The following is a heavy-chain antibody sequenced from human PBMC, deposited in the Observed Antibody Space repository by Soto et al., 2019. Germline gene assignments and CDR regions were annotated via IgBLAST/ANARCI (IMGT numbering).Heavy chain of an antibody. D-gene: IGHD2-21*01. CDR2: IYYSGST. CDR1: GGSISSGGYY. V-gene: IGHV4-31*03. J-gene: IGHJ6*02. CDR3: ARDQVRTAYGMDV. Sequence: SETLSLTCTVSGGSISSGGYYWSWIRQHPGKGLEWIGYIYYSGSTYYNPSLKSRVTISVDTSKNQFSLKLSSVTAADTAMYYCARDQVRTAYGMDVWGQGTTVTVSS.